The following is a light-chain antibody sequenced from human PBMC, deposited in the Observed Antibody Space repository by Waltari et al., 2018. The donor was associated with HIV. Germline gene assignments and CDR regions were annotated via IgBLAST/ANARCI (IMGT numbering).Light chain of an antibody. V-gene: IGLV2-8*01. CDR2: EVF. J-gene: IGLJ2*01. CDR3: TSYAGRNTFV. Sequence: QSALTQPPSASGSPGQSVTISCTGTTSDVGAYNYVSWYQQHPGKAPKLMIYEVFKRPSGVPGRFSGSKSGNTASLTVSGLQAEDEADYYCTSYAGRNTFVFGGGTKLTVL. CDR1: TSDVGAYNY.